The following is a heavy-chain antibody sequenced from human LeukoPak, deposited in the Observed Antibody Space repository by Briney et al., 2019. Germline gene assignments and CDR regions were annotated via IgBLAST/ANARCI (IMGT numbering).Heavy chain of an antibody. J-gene: IGHJ6*04. Sequence: PGGSLRLSCAASGFTFSTYGMHWVRQAPGKGLEWVAVISNDGSNKYYADSVKGRFTISRDKSKNTLYLQMNSLRAEDTAVYYCAKERRGYSGYERSYYYYYGMDVWGKGTTVTVSS. CDR1: GFTFSTYG. V-gene: IGHV3-30*18. CDR3: AKERRGYSGYERSYYYYYGMDV. D-gene: IGHD5-12*01. CDR2: ISNDGSNK.